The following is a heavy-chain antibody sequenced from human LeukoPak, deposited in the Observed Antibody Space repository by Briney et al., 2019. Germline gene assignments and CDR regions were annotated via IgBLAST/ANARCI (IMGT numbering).Heavy chain of an antibody. CDR3: AKGVVPAAMPPGPLPYYYYGMDV. Sequence: GRSLRLSCAASGFTFSPHAMHWVRQAPGKGLKWVAVISSAGSDKYYADSVQGRFTISRDNSKNTLYLQMNSLRAEDTAVYYCAKGVVPAAMPPGPLPYYYYGMDVWGQGTTVTVSS. D-gene: IGHD2-2*01. J-gene: IGHJ6*02. CDR1: GFTFSPHA. V-gene: IGHV3-30-3*01. CDR2: ISSAGSDK.